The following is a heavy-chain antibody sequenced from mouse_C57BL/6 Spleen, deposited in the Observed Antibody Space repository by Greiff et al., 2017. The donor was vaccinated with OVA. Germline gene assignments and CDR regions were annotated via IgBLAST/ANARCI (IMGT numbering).Heavy chain of an antibody. CDR1: GYTFTSYW. CDR3: ARRSTTVVPFDY. V-gene: IGHV1-53*01. D-gene: IGHD1-1*01. CDR2: INPSNGGT. J-gene: IGHJ2*01. Sequence: VQLQQPGTELVKPGASVKLSCKASGYTFTSYWMHWVKQRPGQGLEWIGNINPSNGGTNYNEKFKSKATLTVDKSSSTAYMQLSSLTSENSAVYNCARRSTTVVPFDYWGQGTTLTVSS.